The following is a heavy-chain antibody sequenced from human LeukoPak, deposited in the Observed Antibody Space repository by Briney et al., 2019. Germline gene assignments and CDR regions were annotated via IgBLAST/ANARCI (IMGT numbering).Heavy chain of an antibody. CDR1: GVAISSHF. J-gene: IGHJ4*02. Sequence: SETLSLNCTFSGVAISSHFWSWIRQPAGKGLEWIGRIYTSGSTNYNPSLKSRVTMSVDTSKNQFSLKLSSVTAADTAVYYCARSSVAPAALYYFDYWGQGTLVTVSS. CDR2: IYTSGST. CDR3: ARSSVAPAALYYFDY. V-gene: IGHV4-4*07. D-gene: IGHD2-2*01.